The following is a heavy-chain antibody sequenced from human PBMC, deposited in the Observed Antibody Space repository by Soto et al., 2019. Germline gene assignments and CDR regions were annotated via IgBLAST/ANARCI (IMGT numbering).Heavy chain of an antibody. Sequence: QVQLVQSGAEVKKPGSSVRVSCKPSGGTFSAYSISWVRQAPGQGLEWMGGIIPIFGTANYAQKFHGRVTITAGESASTVYMELSSLRSDDTAMYFCAREGRGALAGTADWGQGTLVTVSS. CDR2: IIPIFGTA. D-gene: IGHD6-19*01. V-gene: IGHV1-69*01. CDR3: AREGRGALAGTAD. CDR1: GGTFSAYS. J-gene: IGHJ4*02.